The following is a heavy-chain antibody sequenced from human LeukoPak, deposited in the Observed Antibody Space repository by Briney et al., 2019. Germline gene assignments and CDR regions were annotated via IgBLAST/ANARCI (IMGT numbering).Heavy chain of an antibody. Sequence: GSLRLSCAASGFTFNNHNMHWVRQAPGKGLEWVSAINTAGDTYYAGSVKGRFTISRENAKNSLYLQMNSLTAGDTAVYYCVRVLRRDAYNFFDYWGQGTLVTVSS. D-gene: IGHD5-24*01. CDR1: GFTFNNHN. CDR3: VRVLRRDAYNFFDY. V-gene: IGHV3-13*01. CDR2: INTAGDT. J-gene: IGHJ4*02.